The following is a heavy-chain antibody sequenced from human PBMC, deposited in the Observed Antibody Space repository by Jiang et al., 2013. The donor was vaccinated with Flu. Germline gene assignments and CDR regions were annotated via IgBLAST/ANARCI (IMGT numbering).Heavy chain of an antibody. Sequence: PGLVKPSQTLSLTCTVSGGSISSGDYYWSWIRQPPGKGLEWIGYIYYSGNTYYSPSLKSRVIISLDTSKNQFSLRLSSVTAADTAVYYCAAATQYYYVDIWGQGTVVNVSS. V-gene: IGHV4-30-4*01. CDR3: AAATQYYYVDI. D-gene: IGHD3-10*01. J-gene: IGHJ3*02. CDR1: GGSISSGDYY. CDR2: IYYSGNT.